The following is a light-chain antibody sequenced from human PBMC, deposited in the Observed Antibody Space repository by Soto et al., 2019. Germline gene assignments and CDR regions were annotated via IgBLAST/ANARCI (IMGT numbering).Light chain of an antibody. CDR3: QQYNSYSWT. Sequence: DIQMTQSPSTLSASVGDRVTITCRASQSISSWMAWYQQKPGKAPKLLIYDASSLESGVPSRFSSSESGTEFTLTISSLQTDDSATYYCQQYNSYSWTFGQGTKVEIK. CDR2: DAS. V-gene: IGKV1-5*01. J-gene: IGKJ1*01. CDR1: QSISSW.